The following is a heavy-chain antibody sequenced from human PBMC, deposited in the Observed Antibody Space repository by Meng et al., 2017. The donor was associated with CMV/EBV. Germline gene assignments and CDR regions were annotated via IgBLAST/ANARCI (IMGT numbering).Heavy chain of an antibody. CDR3: MGYCSGGSCYFYGMDV. D-gene: IGHD2-15*01. CDR2: ISYDGSNK. J-gene: IGHJ6*02. CDR1: GFTFSSYA. Sequence: GGSLRLSCAASGFTFSSYAMHWVRQAPGKGLEWVAVISYDGSNKYYADSVKGRFTISRDNSKNTLYLQMNSLRAEDTAVYYCMGYCSGGSCYFYGMDVWGQGTTVTAS. V-gene: IGHV3-30*04.